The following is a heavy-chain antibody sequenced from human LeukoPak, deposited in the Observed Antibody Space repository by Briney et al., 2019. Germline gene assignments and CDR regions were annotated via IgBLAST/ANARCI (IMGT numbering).Heavy chain of an antibody. CDR2: IYPGDSGT. CDR3: ARPYYYGSGSYYNDAFDI. Sequence: GESLKISCKGSGYSFTSYWIGWVRQMPGKGLEWMGIIYPGDSGTRYSPSFQGQVTISADKSISTAYLQWSSLKASDTAMYYCARPYYYGSGSYYNDAFDIWGQGTMVTVSS. CDR1: GYSFTSYW. V-gene: IGHV5-51*01. J-gene: IGHJ3*02. D-gene: IGHD3-10*01.